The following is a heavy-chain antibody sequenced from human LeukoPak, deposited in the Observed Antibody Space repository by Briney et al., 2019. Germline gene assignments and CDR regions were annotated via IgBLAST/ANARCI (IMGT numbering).Heavy chain of an antibody. V-gene: IGHV4-4*02. D-gene: IGHD6-19*01. CDR1: GDSVTGTNW. CDR2: IYYSGST. J-gene: IGHJ3*02. CDR3: ARYSSGWRSFDI. Sequence: SETLSLTCDVSGDSVTGTNWWTWVRQPPGKGLEWIGYIYYSGSTDYNPSLTSRVTISVDTSKNQFSLKLSSVTAADTAVYYCARYSSGWRSFDIWGQGTMVTVSS.